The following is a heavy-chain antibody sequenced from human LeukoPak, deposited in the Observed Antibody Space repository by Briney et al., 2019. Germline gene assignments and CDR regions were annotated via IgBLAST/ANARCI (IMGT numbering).Heavy chain of an antibody. CDR1: GGSISSGSYY. D-gene: IGHD5-12*01. J-gene: IGHJ4*02. Sequence: SETLSLTCTVSGGSISSGSYYYSWIRQPAGKGLEWIGHIYYLGSTNYNPSLKSRVTMSVDTSKNQFSLKLSSVTAADTAMYYCARQFALYRYFDYWGQGTLVTVSS. CDR3: ARQFALYRYFDY. CDR2: IYYLGST. V-gene: IGHV4-61*09.